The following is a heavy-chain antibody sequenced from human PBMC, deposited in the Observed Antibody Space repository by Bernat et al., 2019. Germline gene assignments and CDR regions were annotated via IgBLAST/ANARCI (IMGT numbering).Heavy chain of an antibody. Sequence: QVQLQQWGAGLLKPSETLSLTCAVYGGSFSGYYWSWIRQPPGKGLEWIGEINHSGSTNYNPSLKSRFTTSVDTSKNEFYLKLISVTAANTAVYYCARWKRGDYYGSGSYYKSHYYYYGMDVWGQGTTVTVSS. V-gene: IGHV4-34*01. CDR2: INHSGST. J-gene: IGHJ6*02. D-gene: IGHD3-10*01. CDR1: GGSFSGYY. CDR3: ARWKRGDYYGSGSYYKSHYYYYGMDV.